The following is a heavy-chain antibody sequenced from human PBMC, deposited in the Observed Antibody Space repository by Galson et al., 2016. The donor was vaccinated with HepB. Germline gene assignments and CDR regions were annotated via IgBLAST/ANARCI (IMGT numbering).Heavy chain of an antibody. CDR1: GLTFSDFY. D-gene: IGHD6-19*01. CDR2: ISSSSSHT. Sequence: SLRLSCAASGLTFSDFYMSWIRQAPGKGLEWVSYISSSSSHTNYADSVKGRFTISRDNANNPLHLQMNSLRVEDTAVYYCARVDYGSGWREGWFDPWGQGTLVTVSS. V-gene: IGHV3-11*06. CDR3: ARVDYGSGWREGWFDP. J-gene: IGHJ5*02.